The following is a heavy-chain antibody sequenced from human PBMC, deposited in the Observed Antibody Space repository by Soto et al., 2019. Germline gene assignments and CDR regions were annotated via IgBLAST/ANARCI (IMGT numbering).Heavy chain of an antibody. CDR1: GLAFMTYA. CDR3: AKVVSYSGQFDPWYFDL. V-gene: IGHV3-23*01. Sequence: EVQLLESGGGLLERGGSLRLPGAASGLAFMTYARTCFRQAPAKGLEWVSAITRRGDHTQYADSVKGRFTIPRDNSKYTLDLQMIILRSVDTAVYFCAKVVSYSGQFDPWYFDLWGRGTLVTVSS. J-gene: IGHJ2*01. D-gene: IGHD2-15*01. CDR2: ITRRGDHT.